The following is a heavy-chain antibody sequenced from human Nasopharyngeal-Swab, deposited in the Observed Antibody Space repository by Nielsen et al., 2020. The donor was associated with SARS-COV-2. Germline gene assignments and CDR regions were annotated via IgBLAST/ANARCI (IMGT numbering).Heavy chain of an antibody. CDR3: ARHWSDPGNWFDP. CDR1: GYSFTSYW. Sequence: GESLKISCKGSGYSFTSYWISWVRLMPGKGLEWMGRIDPSDSYTNYSPSFQGHVTISADKSISTAYLQWSSLKASDTAMYYCARHWSDPGNWFDPWGQGTLVTVSS. V-gene: IGHV5-10-1*01. J-gene: IGHJ5*02. CDR2: IDPSDSYT.